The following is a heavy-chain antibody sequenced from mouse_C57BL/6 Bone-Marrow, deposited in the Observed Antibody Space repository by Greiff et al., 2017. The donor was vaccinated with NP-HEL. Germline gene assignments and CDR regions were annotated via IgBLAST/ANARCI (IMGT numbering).Heavy chain of an antibody. D-gene: IGHD3-3*01. V-gene: IGHV1-81*01. J-gene: IGHJ3*01. CDR3: ARGLGQGFAY. CDR1: GYTFTSYG. Sequence: QVHVKQSGAELARPGASVKLSCKASGYTFTSYGISWVKQRTGQGLEWIGEIYPRSGNTYYNEKFKGKATLTADKSSSTAYMELRSLTSEDSAVYFCARGLGQGFAYWGQGTLVTVSA. CDR2: IYPRSGNT.